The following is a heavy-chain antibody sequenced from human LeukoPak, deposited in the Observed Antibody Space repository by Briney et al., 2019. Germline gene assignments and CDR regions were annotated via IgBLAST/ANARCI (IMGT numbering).Heavy chain of an antibody. J-gene: IGHJ6*03. CDR3: ARLKLLGYCSGGSCGGMDV. CDR1: GYTFTSYY. Sequence: ASVKVSCKASGYTFTSYYMHWVRQAPGQGLEWMGWINPNSGGTNYAQKLQGRVTMTRDTSISTAYMELSRLRSDDTAVYYCARLKLLGYCSGGSCGGMDVWGKGTTVTVSS. V-gene: IGHV1-2*02. CDR2: INPNSGGT. D-gene: IGHD2-15*01.